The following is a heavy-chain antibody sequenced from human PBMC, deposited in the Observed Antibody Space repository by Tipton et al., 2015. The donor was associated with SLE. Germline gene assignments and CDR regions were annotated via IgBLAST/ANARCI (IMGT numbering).Heavy chain of an antibody. Sequence: SLRLSCAASGFTFSSYWMSWVRQAPGKGLEWVANIKQDGSEKYYVDSVKGRFTISRDNAKNSLYLQMNSLRAEDTAVYYCARDEGIAARPYEFGYWGQGTLVTVSS. J-gene: IGHJ4*02. CDR2: IKQDGSEK. D-gene: IGHD6-6*01. CDR1: GFTFSSYW. V-gene: IGHV3-7*01. CDR3: ARDEGIAARPYEFGY.